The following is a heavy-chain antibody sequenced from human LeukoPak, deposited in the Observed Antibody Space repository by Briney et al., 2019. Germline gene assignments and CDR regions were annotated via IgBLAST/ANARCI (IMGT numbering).Heavy chain of an antibody. D-gene: IGHD3-10*02. CDR1: GYTFTSYG. CDR2: ISAYNGNT. J-gene: IGHJ4*02. CDR3: AKMQGSRSMFCQVDY. V-gene: IGHV1-18*01. Sequence: VASVKVSCKASGYTFTSYGISWVRQAPGQGLEWMGWISAYNGNTNYAQKLQGRVTMTTDTSTSTAYMELRSLRSDDTAVYYCAKMQGSRSMFCQVDYWGQGTLVAVSS.